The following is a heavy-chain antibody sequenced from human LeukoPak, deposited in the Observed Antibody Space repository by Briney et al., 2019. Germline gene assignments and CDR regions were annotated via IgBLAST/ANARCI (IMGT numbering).Heavy chain of an antibody. J-gene: IGHJ5*02. Sequence: SETLSLTCSVSGYSISNAYYWGWIRQPPGKGLEWIGSIYHSGSTYYNPSLKSRVTISVDTSKNQFSLKLSSVTAADTAVYYCARALIGYDSSGYDFYWFDPWGQGTLVTVSS. CDR3: ARALIGYDSSGYDFYWFDP. CDR2: IYHSGST. V-gene: IGHV4-38-2*02. D-gene: IGHD3-22*01. CDR1: GYSISNAYY.